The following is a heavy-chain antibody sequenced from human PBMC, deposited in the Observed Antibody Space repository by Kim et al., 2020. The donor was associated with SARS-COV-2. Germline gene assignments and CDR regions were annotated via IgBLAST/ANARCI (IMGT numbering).Heavy chain of an antibody. D-gene: IGHD3-10*01. V-gene: IGHV3-9*01. Sequence: GGSLRLSCAASGFTFDDYAMHWVRQAPGKGLEWVSGISWNTGSIGYADSVKGRFTISRDNAKNSLYLQMNSLRAEDTALYYCAKDFNYYGSGSHYQYWGQGTLVTVSS. CDR1: GFTFDDYA. CDR3: AKDFNYYGSGSHYQY. CDR2: ISWNTGSI. J-gene: IGHJ4*02.